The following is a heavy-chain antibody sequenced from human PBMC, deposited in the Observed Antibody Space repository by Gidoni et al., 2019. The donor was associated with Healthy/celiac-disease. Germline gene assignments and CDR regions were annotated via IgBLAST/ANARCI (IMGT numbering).Heavy chain of an antibody. D-gene: IGHD3-3*01. CDR3: ARRPEPYYDFWSGYYPAFDY. Sequence: QVQLQQWGAGLLKPSETLSLTCAVYCGSFSGYYWSWIRQPQGKWLEWIGEINHIGSTNYNPSLKSRVIISVDTSKIQFSLKLSSVTAADTAVYYCARRPEPYYDFWSGYYPAFDYWGQGTLVTVSS. V-gene: IGHV4-34*01. CDR1: CGSFSGYY. CDR2: INHIGST. J-gene: IGHJ4*02.